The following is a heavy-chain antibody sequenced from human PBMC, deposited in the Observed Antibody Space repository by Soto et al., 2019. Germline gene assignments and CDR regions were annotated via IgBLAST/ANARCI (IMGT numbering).Heavy chain of an antibody. V-gene: IGHV3-30*18. CDR1: GFTFSSYG. CDR2: ISYDGSNK. D-gene: IGHD3-10*01. J-gene: IGHJ4*02. CDR3: AKANFGSGSLVDY. Sequence: QVQLVESGGGVVQPGRSLRLSCAASGFTFSSYGMHWVRQAPGKGLEWVAVISYDGSNKYYADSVKGRFTISRDNSKNTLYLQMNSLRAEDTAVYYCAKANFGSGSLVDYWGQGTLVTVSS.